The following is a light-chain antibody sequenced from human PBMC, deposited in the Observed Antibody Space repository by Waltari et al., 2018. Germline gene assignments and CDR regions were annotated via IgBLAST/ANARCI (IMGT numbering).Light chain of an antibody. CDR2: CAS. Sequence: ETVMTQSPATLFVSPGERATLSCRASQSVSRNLAWYQQKPGQPPRLLIYCASLRAIVIPARFIGNGSVMEFTQTISSLQPEVVAIYHCHQYNNWRPCTFGQGTKVEIK. CDR3: HQYNNWRPCT. CDR1: QSVSRN. V-gene: IGKV3-15*01. J-gene: IGKJ1*01.